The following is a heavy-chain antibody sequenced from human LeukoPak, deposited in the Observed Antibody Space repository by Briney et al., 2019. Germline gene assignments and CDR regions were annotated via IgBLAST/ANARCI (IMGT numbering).Heavy chain of an antibody. Sequence: GGSLRLSRAASGFTSTKYAMNWVRRAPGKGLDSVSVLIGSGGSTDYADSVKGRFTMSRDISKNTLFLQMNSLRAEDTAIYYCAKGAYDYIEIAYFDSWGQGTLVTVSS. D-gene: IGHD5-12*01. CDR1: GFTSTKYA. CDR2: LIGSGGST. V-gene: IGHV3-23*01. J-gene: IGHJ4*02. CDR3: AKGAYDYIEIAYFDS.